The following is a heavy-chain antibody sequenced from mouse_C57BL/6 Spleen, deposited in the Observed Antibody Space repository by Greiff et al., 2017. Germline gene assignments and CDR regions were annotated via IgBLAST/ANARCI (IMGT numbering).Heavy chain of an antibody. Sequence: QVQLKESGAELVRPGASVTLSCKASGYTFTDYEMHWVKQTPVHGLEWIGAIDPETGGTAYNQKFKGKAILTADKSSSTAYMELRSLTSEDSAVYYCTSPTGYWGQGTTLTVSS. J-gene: IGHJ2*01. CDR2: IDPETGGT. CDR1: GYTFTDYE. V-gene: IGHV1-15*01. D-gene: IGHD1-1*01. CDR3: TSPTGY.